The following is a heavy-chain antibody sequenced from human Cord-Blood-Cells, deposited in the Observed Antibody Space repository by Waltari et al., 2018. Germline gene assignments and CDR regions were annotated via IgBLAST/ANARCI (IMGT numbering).Heavy chain of an antibody. CDR2: IIPILGTA. Sequence: QVQLVQSGAGVKKPGSSVKVSCKASGGTFSSYAISWVRQAAGQGLEWMGWIIPILGTANYSQKCQCSSKITAAESTSTASMELSRLRSEDTAVYYCARANWGLSTPSDQDAFDIWGQGTMVTVSS. CDR3: ARANWGLSTPSDQDAFDI. CDR1: GGTFSSYA. J-gene: IGHJ3*02. D-gene: IGHD7-27*01. V-gene: IGHV1-69*01.